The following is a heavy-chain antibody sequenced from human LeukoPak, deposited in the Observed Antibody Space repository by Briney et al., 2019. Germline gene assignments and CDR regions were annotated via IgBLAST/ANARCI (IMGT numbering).Heavy chain of an antibody. CDR1: GGSISSYY. V-gene: IGHV4-59*08. Sequence: SETLSLTCTVSGGSISSYYWSWIRQPPGKGLEWIGYIYYSGSTNYNPSLKSRVTISVDTSKNQFSLNLSSVTAADTAVYYCASTTRWLQFDYWGQGTLVTVSS. D-gene: IGHD5-24*01. J-gene: IGHJ4*02. CDR2: IYYSGST. CDR3: ASTTRWLQFDY.